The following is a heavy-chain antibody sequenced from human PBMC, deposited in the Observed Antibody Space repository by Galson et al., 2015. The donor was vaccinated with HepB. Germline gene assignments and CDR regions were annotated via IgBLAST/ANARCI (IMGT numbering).Heavy chain of an antibody. CDR2: IKQDGSEE. J-gene: IGHJ4*02. CDR3: VRGYDSLTGWLDH. D-gene: IGHD3-9*01. CDR1: GFTFSSYA. Sequence: SLRLSCAASGFTFSSYAMHWVRQAPGKGLEWVANIKQDGSEEYYLDSVRGRFTVSRDNAKNSLYLQMNSLRAEDTAVYYCVRGYDSLTGWLDHWGQGILVTVSP. V-gene: IGHV3-7*01.